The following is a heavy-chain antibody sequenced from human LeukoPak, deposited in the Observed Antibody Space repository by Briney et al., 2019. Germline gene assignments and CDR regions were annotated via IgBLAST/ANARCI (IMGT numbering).Heavy chain of an antibody. CDR2: IYYSGST. CDR3: ARHGIYSNYNYMDV. V-gene: IGHV4-39*01. CDR1: GGSISSSSYY. Sequence: PSETLSLTCTVSGGSISSSSYYWGWIRQPPGKGLEWLGSIYYSGSTYYNPSLKSRVTMSVDTSKNQFSLKLSSVTAADTAVYYCARHGIYSNYNYMDVWGKGTTVTVSS. D-gene: IGHD4-11*01. J-gene: IGHJ6*03.